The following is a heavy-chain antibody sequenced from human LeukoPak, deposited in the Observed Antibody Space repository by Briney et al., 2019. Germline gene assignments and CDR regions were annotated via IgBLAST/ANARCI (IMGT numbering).Heavy chain of an antibody. J-gene: IGHJ6*03. D-gene: IGHD6-13*01. Sequence: SETLSLTCTVSGDSISSYSWSWIRQPPGRGLEWIGYISYSGSTNYNPSLKSRVTISVDTSRTQFSLKLTSVTAADTAVYYCAREIAAAGTDAYYYYYMDVWGKGTTVTVSS. CDR3: AREIAAAGTDAYYYYYMDV. V-gene: IGHV4-59*01. CDR1: GDSISSYS. CDR2: ISYSGST.